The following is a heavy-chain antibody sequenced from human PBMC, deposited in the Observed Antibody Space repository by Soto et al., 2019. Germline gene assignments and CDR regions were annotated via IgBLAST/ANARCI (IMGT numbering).Heavy chain of an antibody. CDR1: GFTFSSYS. Sequence: GGSLRLSCAASGFTFSSYSMNWVRQAPGKGLEWVSSISSSSYIYYADSVKGRFTISRDNAKNSLYLQMNSLRAEDTAVYYCARDQYSSSWSVSAFDIWGQGTMVTVSS. D-gene: IGHD6-13*01. J-gene: IGHJ3*02. CDR2: ISSSSYI. CDR3: ARDQYSSSWSVSAFDI. V-gene: IGHV3-21*01.